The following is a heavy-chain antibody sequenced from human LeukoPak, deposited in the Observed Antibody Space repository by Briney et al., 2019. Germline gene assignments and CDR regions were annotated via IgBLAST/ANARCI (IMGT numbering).Heavy chain of an antibody. CDR3: AKGGLSRAGLDF. CDR2: ISDRDHNT. V-gene: IGHV3-23*01. J-gene: IGHJ4*02. CDR1: GFTFNSYA. D-gene: IGHD5/OR15-5a*01. Sequence: GGSLRLSCAASGFTFNSYAMNWVRQAPGKGLEWVSSISDRDHNTYYADSVKGRFTISRDKSKNTLYLQMNSLRAEDTAVYYCAKGGLSRAGLDFWGQGTLVTVSS.